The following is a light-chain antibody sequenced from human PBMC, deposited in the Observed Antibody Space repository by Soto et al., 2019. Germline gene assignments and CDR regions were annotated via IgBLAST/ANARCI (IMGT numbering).Light chain of an antibody. J-gene: IGKJ1*01. CDR1: QSISTY. CDR3: QQYHSSPTWT. V-gene: IGKV1-39*01. Sequence: DIQMTQSPSSLSASVGDRVTITCRASQSISTYLSWYQQKPGKVPKLLIYGASSLQTGVPSRFSGSGSGTEFIFTISSLQPEDFATYYCQQYHSSPTWTFGQGTKV. CDR2: GAS.